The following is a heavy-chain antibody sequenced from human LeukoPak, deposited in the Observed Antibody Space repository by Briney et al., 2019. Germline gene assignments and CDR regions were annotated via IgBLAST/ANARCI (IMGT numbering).Heavy chain of an antibody. CDR3: ATPGYYDSSGYLGFDI. CDR2: IIPIFGTA. J-gene: IGHJ3*02. V-gene: IGHV1-69*05. Sequence: PRASVKVSCKASGYTFTGYYMHWVRQAPGQGLEWMGGIIPIFGTANYAQKFQGRVTITTDESTSTAYMELSSLRSEDTAVYYCATPGYYDSSGYLGFDIWGQGTMVTVSS. CDR1: GYTFTGYY. D-gene: IGHD3-22*01.